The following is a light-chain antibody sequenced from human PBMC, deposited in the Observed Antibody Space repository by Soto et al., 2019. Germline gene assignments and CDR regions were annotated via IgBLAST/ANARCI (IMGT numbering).Light chain of an antibody. J-gene: IGLJ3*02. CDR2: YDR. CDR1: NIGSKS. Sequence: SYELTQPPSVSVAPEKTARITCGGNNIGSKSVHWYQQKPGQAPVLVIYYDRDRPSGIPERFSGSNSGNTATLTISRVEAGDEADYYCQVWDTSSDHGVFGGGTKVTVL. CDR3: QVWDTSSDHGV. V-gene: IGLV3-21*04.